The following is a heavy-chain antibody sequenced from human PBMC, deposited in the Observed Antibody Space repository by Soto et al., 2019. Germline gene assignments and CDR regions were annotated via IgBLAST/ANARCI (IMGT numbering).Heavy chain of an antibody. D-gene: IGHD2-15*01. CDR1: GFTFSSYA. V-gene: IGHV3-23*01. CDR3: AKSSPYCSGGSCYSFQH. J-gene: IGHJ1*01. Sequence: GGSLRLSCAASGFTFSSYAMSWVRQAPGKGLEWVSAISGSGGSTYYADSVKGRFTISRDNSKNTLYLQMNSLRAEDTAVYYCAKSSPYCSGGSCYSFQHWGQGTLVTVSS. CDR2: ISGSGGST.